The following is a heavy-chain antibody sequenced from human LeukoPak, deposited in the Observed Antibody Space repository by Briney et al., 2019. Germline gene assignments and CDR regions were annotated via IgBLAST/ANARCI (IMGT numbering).Heavy chain of an antibody. V-gene: IGHV1-2*02. CDR2: INPNSGGT. CDR1: GYTFTDYY. D-gene: IGHD3-22*01. CDR3: ASFYYDSSGNWFDP. J-gene: IGHJ5*02. Sequence: ASVKVSCKASGYTFTDYYMHWVRQAPGQGLEWMGWINPNSGGTNYAQKFQGRVTMTRDTSISTAYMELSRLRSDDTAVYYCASFYYDSSGNWFDPWGQGTLVTVSS.